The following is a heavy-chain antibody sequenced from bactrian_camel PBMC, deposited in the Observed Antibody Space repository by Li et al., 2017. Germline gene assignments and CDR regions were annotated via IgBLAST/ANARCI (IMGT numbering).Heavy chain of an antibody. J-gene: IGHJ4*01. CDR3: AAARRCGLGGVVEVIGSQY. Sequence: HVQLVESGGGAVEAGGSLRLSCAAPEGIYGRTFMGWFRQRPGKEREAVAITGTNGGATYTSDSVKGRFTISLDDTKNTLYLQTNSLKPEDTAMYYCAAARRCGLGGVVEVIGSQYWGQGTQVTVS. V-gene: IGHV3-3*01. CDR1: EGIYGRTF. D-gene: IGHD2*01. CDR2: TGTNGGAT.